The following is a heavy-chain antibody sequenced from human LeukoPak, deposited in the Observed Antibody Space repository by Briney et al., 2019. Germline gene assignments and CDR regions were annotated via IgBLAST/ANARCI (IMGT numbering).Heavy chain of an antibody. Sequence: PGRSLRLSCAASGFTFSSYAMHWVRQAPGKGLEWVAVISYDGSNKYYADSVKGRFTISRDNSKNTLYLQMNSLRAEDTAVYYCARDEAYCSGDCYSFFDYWGQGTRVTVSS. J-gene: IGHJ4*02. D-gene: IGHD2-21*02. V-gene: IGHV3-30*04. CDR3: ARDEAYCSGDCYSFFDY. CDR1: GFTFSSYA. CDR2: ISYDGSNK.